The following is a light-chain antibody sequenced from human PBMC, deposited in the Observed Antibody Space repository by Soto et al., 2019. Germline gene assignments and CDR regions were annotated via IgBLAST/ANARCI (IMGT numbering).Light chain of an antibody. Sequence: EIVLTQSPGTLSLSQGERTTLSCRASQSVSSSYLAWYQQKPGQAPRLLIYGASSRATGIPDRFSGSGSGTDFTLTISRLEPEDFAVYYCQTLTFGGGTKVEIK. J-gene: IGKJ4*01. CDR3: QTLT. CDR1: QSVSSSY. CDR2: GAS. V-gene: IGKV3-20*01.